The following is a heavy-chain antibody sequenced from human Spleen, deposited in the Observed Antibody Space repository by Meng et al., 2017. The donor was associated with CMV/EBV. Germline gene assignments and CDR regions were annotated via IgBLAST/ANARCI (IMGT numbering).Heavy chain of an antibody. CDR3: ARSRRGGWFDP. Sequence: CTVSGGPITSGNYYWTWIRQRPGKGLEWIGYTYHNGNTYYNPSLKRRITISVDTSKNQFYLNLRSVTAADTAVYYCARSRRGGWFDPWGQGTLVTVSS. CDR2: TYHNGNT. V-gene: IGHV4-31*03. CDR1: GGPITSGNYY. J-gene: IGHJ5*02.